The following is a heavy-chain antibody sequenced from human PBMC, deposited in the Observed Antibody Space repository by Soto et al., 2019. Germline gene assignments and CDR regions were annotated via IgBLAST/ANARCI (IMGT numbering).Heavy chain of an antibody. CDR3: ARHMYSSDYFVKWFEP. CDR2: ISKDGMNK. D-gene: IGHD6-19*01. Sequence: QVRLVESGGGVVQPGRSLRLSCTASGFSFSSYAMYWFRQPPGKRLEWVAVISKDGMNKNYADSVKGRVTVSRDNANYSRDLQLNSLRGEYAGMYYCARHMYSSDYFVKWFEPWGQGTLVTVSS. J-gene: IGHJ5*02. CDR1: GFSFSSYA. V-gene: IGHV3-30*04.